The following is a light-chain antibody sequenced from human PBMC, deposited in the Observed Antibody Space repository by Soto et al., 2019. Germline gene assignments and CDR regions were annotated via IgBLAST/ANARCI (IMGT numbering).Light chain of an antibody. CDR1: QSVSTY. Sequence: PATLALSPGERATLSCRASQSVSTYLAWYQQKPGQAPRLLIYEASNRATGIPARFSGSGSGTDFTLTISSLEPEDFAVYYCQQRGDWGTFGQGTKVDIK. CDR2: EAS. V-gene: IGKV3-11*01. J-gene: IGKJ1*01. CDR3: QQRGDWGT.